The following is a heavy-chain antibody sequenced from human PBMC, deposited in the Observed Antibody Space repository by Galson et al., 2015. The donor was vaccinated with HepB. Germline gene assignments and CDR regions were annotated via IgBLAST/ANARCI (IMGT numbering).Heavy chain of an antibody. D-gene: IGHD5-24*01. Sequence: SLRLSCAASGFTFSRYAMHWVRQAPGKGLECVALRDSVKGRFTISRDNSKSTLYLQMTSLGAGDTAIYFCAKSRTTYLYNYAMDVWGQGTTVTVSS. CDR3: AKSRTTYLYNYAMDV. V-gene: IGHV3-33*03. J-gene: IGHJ6*02. CDR1: GFTFSRYA.